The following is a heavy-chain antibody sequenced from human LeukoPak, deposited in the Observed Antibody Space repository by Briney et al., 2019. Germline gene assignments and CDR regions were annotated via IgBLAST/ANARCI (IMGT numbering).Heavy chain of an antibody. J-gene: IGHJ3*02. D-gene: IGHD4-23*01. Sequence: SETLSLTCAVYGDSFSGYYWSWVRQPPGKGVEWVGEINHSGSTNYNPSLNTPVTISVDPSKNQFSLKLTSVTAADTAVYYCARLGMTVVTPRAFDIWGQGTMVTVSS. V-gene: IGHV4-34*01. CDR1: GDSFSGYY. CDR3: ARLGMTVVTPRAFDI. CDR2: INHSGST.